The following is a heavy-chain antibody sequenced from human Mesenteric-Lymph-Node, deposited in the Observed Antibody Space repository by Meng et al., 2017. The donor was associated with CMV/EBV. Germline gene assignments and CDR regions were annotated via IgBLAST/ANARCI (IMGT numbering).Heavy chain of an antibody. V-gene: IGHV3-23*01. Sequence: CAASGFTFSRYAMSWVRQAPGKGLEWVSAISSSGGSTYYADSVKGRFTISRDNSKNTLYLQMNSLRAEDTAVYYCAKSPDYSNHFDYWGQGTLVTVSS. CDR3: AKSPDYSNHFDY. CDR1: GFTFSRYA. CDR2: ISSSGGST. D-gene: IGHD4-11*01. J-gene: IGHJ4*02.